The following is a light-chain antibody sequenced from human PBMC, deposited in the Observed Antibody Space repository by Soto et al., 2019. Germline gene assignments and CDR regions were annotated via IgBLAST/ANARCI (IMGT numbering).Light chain of an antibody. CDR1: QGISNY. CDR2: AAS. CDR3: QKYNSALPIT. Sequence: DIQMTQSPSSLSASVGDRVTITCRASQGISNYLAWYQQKPGKVPKLLIYAASTLQSGVPSRFSGSGSGTDFTLNISSLQPEDVATYYCQKYNSALPITFGQGTRLEIK. V-gene: IGKV1-27*01. J-gene: IGKJ5*01.